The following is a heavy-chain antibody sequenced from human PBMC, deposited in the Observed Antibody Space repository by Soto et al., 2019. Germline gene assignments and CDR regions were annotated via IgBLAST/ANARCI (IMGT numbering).Heavy chain of an antibody. CDR3: ARSVVVAAGDRGCSYGSYYYYGMDV. D-gene: IGHD2-15*01. CDR1: GYSFTSYW. Sequence: PGESLKISCKGSGYSFTSYWIGWVRQMPGKGLEWMGIIYPGDSDTRYSPSFQGQVTISADKSISTAYLQWSSLKASDTAMYYCARSVVVAAGDRGCSYGSYYYYGMDVWGQGTTVTVSS. CDR2: IYPGDSDT. V-gene: IGHV5-51*01. J-gene: IGHJ6*02.